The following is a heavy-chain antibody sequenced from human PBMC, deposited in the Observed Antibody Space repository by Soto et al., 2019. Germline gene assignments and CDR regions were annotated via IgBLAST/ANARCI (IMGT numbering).Heavy chain of an antibody. V-gene: IGHV1-3*04. CDR1: GYTFTNYA. D-gene: IGHD5-12*01. CDR2: IDTGNGNT. Sequence: ASVKVSCKASGYTFTNYAMNWVRQAPGQRLEWMGWIDTGNGNTKDSQKFQGWVTMTRDTSISTAYMELSRLRSDDTAVYYCARDLGGVYSGYDWGNYYYYYGMDVWGQGTTVTVSS. CDR3: ARDLGGVYSGYDWGNYYYYYGMDV. J-gene: IGHJ6*02.